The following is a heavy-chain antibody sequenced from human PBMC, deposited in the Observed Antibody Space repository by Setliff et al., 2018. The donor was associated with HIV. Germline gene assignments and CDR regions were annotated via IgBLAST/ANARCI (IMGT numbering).Heavy chain of an antibody. V-gene: IGHV3-30*01. D-gene: IGHD1-20*01. CDR1: GFTFSSYA. J-gene: IGHJ4*02. CDR2: ISYDGSNK. Sequence: GGSLRLSCAASGFTFSSYAMHWVRQAPGKGLEWVAVISYDGSNKYYADSVKGRFTISRDNSKNTLYLQMNSLRAEDTAVYYCAKDKGGYNWNYFDYWGPGTQVTVSS. CDR3: AKDKGGYNWNYFDY.